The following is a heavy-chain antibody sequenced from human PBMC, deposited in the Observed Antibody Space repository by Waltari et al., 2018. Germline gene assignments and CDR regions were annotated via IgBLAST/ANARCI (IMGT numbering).Heavy chain of an antibody. Sequence: EVQLLESGGGLVQPGGSLRLSCAASGFTFSSYAMSWVRQAPGKGLEWVSVIYSGGSTYYADSVKGRFTISRDNSKNTLYLQMNSLRAEDTAVYYCAKAGVVLAYCGGDCYTNWYFDLWGRGTLVTVSS. V-gene: IGHV3-23*03. J-gene: IGHJ2*01. CDR1: GFTFSSYA. CDR3: AKAGVVLAYCGGDCYTNWYFDL. D-gene: IGHD2-21*01. CDR2: IYSGGST.